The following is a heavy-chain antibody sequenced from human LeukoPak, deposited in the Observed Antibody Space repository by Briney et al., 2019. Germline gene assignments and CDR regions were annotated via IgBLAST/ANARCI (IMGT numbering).Heavy chain of an antibody. CDR1: GFTFSSYA. D-gene: IGHD3-22*01. Sequence: GRSLRLSCAASGFTFSSYAMHWVRQAPGKGLEWVAVISYDGSNKYYADSVKGRFTISRDNSKNTLYLQMSSLRAEDTAMYYCARDNTYYNDSSGYVIDYWGQGTLVTVSS. CDR2: ISYDGSNK. CDR3: ARDNTYYNDSSGYVIDY. J-gene: IGHJ4*02. V-gene: IGHV3-30-3*01.